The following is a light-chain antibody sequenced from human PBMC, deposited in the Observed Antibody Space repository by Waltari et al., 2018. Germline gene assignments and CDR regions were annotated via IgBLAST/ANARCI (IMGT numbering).Light chain of an antibody. CDR1: TGAVTSTHH. J-gene: IGLJ3*02. CDR2: DTD. V-gene: IGLV7-46*01. CDR3: LLSFYDIRA. Sequence: QAEVTQAPSLTVSPGGTVPLTCGSRTGAVTSTHHPYWFLQKPGQVPRTLIYDTDNKPSWTPARFSGSLLGGKAALTLSGAQPEDEAVYYCLLSFYDIRAFGGGTKLTVL.